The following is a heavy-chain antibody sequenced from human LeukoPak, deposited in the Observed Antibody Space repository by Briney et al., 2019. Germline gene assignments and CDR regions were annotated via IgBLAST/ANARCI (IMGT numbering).Heavy chain of an antibody. CDR2: TYYRSTWYN. V-gene: IGHV6-1*01. D-gene: IGHD2-2*01. Sequence: SQTLSLTCAISGDSVSSNSVTWNWIRQSPSRGLEWLGKTYYRSTWYNDYAVSVRGRITVNPDTSKNQFSLHLNSVTPEDTAVYYCARRLTQYDCFDPWGQGILVTVSS. CDR1: GDSVSSNSVT. CDR3: ARRLTQYDCFDP. J-gene: IGHJ5*02.